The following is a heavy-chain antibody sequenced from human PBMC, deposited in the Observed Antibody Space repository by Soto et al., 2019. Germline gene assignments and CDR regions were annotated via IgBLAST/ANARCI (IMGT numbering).Heavy chain of an antibody. Sequence: QVQLVQSGAEVKKPGASVKVSCKASGYTFTSYGISWVRQAPGQGLEWMGWISAYNGNTNYAQKLQGRVTMTTDTSTSTAYIELRSLRSDDTAVYYCARGLVARHHYYYYGMDVWGQGTTVTVSS. J-gene: IGHJ6*02. V-gene: IGHV1-18*01. D-gene: IGHD2-8*02. CDR1: GYTFTSYG. CDR2: ISAYNGNT. CDR3: ARGLVARHHYYYYGMDV.